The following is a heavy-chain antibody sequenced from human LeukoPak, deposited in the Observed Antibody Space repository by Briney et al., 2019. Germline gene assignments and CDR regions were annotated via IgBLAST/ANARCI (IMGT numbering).Heavy chain of an antibody. CDR3: AREVVVITSDAFDI. J-gene: IGHJ3*02. V-gene: IGHV4-31*03. D-gene: IGHD3-22*01. CDR2: IYYSGNT. Sequence: PSRTLFLTCTVSGDSMSSGGYYWSWIRQHPGKGLEWIGYIYYSGNTYYNPSLKSRVTISLDTSKNQFSLKLSSVTAADTAVYYCAREVVVITSDAFDIWGQGTMVTVSS. CDR1: GDSMSSGGYY.